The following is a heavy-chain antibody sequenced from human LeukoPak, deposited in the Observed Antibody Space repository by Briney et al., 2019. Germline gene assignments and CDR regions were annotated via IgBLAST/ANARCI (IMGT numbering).Heavy chain of an antibody. CDR1: GSTFGDYG. V-gene: IGHV3-23*01. D-gene: IGHD6-13*01. Sequence: GGSLRLSCTTSGSTFGDYGVSWVRQAPGKGLEWVSAISGSGGSTYYADSVKGRFTISRDNSKNTLYLQMNSLRAEDTAVYYCAKLGSSWYQDYWGQGTLVTVSS. CDR2: ISGSGGST. CDR3: AKLGSSWYQDY. J-gene: IGHJ4*02.